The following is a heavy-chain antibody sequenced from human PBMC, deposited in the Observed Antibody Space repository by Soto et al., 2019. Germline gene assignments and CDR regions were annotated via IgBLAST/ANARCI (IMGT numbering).Heavy chain of an antibody. Sequence: SETLSLTCTASGGSISSGDYYWSWIRQPPGKGLEWIGYIYYSGSTYYNPSLKSRVTISVDTSKNQFSLKLSSVTAADTAVYYCARDRTGVQQPVVYWYFDLWGRGTLVTVSS. J-gene: IGHJ2*01. CDR2: IYYSGST. CDR1: GGSISSGDYY. D-gene: IGHD6-13*01. CDR3: ARDRTGVQQPVVYWYFDL. V-gene: IGHV4-30-4*01.